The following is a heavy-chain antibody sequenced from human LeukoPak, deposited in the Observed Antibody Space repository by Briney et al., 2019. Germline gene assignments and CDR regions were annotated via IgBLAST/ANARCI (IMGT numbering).Heavy chain of an antibody. CDR2: IKSEKYGGTI. CDR3: SRVCTYGSGIPRGLDY. CDR1: GFTFGDYV. D-gene: IGHD3-10*01. J-gene: IGHJ4*02. Sequence: GGSLRLSCTASGFTFGDYVMTWVRQAPGKGLEWVGFIKSEKYGGTIAYAATVKGRFTISRDDSESIAYLQMNSLEIEDTAVYYCSRVCTYGSGIPRGLDYWGQGTLVTVSS. V-gene: IGHV3-49*04.